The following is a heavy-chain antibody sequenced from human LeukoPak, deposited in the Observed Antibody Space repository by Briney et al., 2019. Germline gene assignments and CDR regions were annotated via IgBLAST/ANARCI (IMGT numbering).Heavy chain of an antibody. V-gene: IGHV3-33*01. Sequence: GGSLILSCAASGFTFSSYGMHWVRQAPGKGLEWVAVIWYDGSNKYYADSVKGRLTISRDNSKNTLYLQMNTLRAEDTAVYYCARDRADYDYVQEFDYWGQGTLVTVSS. CDR3: ARDRADYDYVQEFDY. CDR2: IWYDGSNK. CDR1: GFTFSSYG. J-gene: IGHJ4*02. D-gene: IGHD3-16*01.